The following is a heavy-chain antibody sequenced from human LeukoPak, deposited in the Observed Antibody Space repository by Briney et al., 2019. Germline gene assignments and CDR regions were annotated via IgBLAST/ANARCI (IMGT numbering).Heavy chain of an antibody. J-gene: IGHJ4*02. Sequence: GGSLRLSCAASGFTFSSYSMNWVRQAPGKGLEWVSSISSSSSYIYYADSVKGRFTISRDNAKNSLYLQMNSLRAEDTAVYYCARGRRDYAWGSYPFDYWGQGTLVTVSS. CDR2: ISSSSSYI. CDR3: ARGRRDYAWGSYPFDY. V-gene: IGHV3-21*01. D-gene: IGHD3-16*02. CDR1: GFTFSSYS.